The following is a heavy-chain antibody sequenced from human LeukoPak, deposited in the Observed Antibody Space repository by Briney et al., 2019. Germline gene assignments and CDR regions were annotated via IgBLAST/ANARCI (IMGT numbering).Heavy chain of an antibody. J-gene: IGHJ4*02. CDR1: GGSISSYY. Sequence: SETLSLTCTVSGGSISSYYWSWIRQPPGKGLEWIGYIYYSGSTNSHPSLKSRVTISVDMSKPQFYLELSSVTAADTAVYYCARGLDLGYSDSYGYSYYFDYWGQGTLVTVSS. D-gene: IGHD3-22*01. CDR3: ARGLDLGYSDSYGYSYYFDY. CDR2: IYYSGST. V-gene: IGHV4-59*01.